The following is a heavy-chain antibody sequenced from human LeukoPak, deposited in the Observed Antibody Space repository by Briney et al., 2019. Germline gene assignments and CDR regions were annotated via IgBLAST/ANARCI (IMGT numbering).Heavy chain of an antibody. D-gene: IGHD3-22*01. CDR3: ARARGYAFDY. V-gene: IGHV3-66*01. CDR2: ISSGGST. CDR1: GFTFSSYW. Sequence: PGGSLRLSCAASGFTFSSYWMSWVRQAPGKGLEWVSIISSGGSTYYADSVKGRFTISRDNSKNTLYLQMNSLRAEDTAVYYCARARGYAFDYWGQGTLVTVSS. J-gene: IGHJ4*02.